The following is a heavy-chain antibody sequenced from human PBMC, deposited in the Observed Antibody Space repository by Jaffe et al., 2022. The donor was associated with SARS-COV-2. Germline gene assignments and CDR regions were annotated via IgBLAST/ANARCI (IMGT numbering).Heavy chain of an antibody. CDR3: ARYDDYGGRFDY. V-gene: IGHV3-21*01. CDR2: ISSSSSYI. J-gene: IGHJ4*02. D-gene: IGHD4-17*01. CDR1: GFTFSSYS. Sequence: EVQLVESGGGLVKPGGSLRLSCAASGFTFSSYSMNWVRQAPGKGLEWVSSISSSSSYIYYADSVKGRFTISRDNAKNSLYLQMNSLRAEDTAVYYCARYDDYGGRFDYWGQGTLVTVSS.